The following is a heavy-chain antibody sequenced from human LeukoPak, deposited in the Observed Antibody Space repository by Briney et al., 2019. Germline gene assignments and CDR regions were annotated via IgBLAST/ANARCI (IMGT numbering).Heavy chain of an antibody. V-gene: IGHV3-23*01. Sequence: GGTLRLSCAASGFTFSSYGMSWVRQAPGKGLEWVSAISGSGGGTYYADSVKGRFTISRDNAKNSLNLQMNSLRAEDTAVYYGARDPAIVDTAMVNVDYWGQGTLVTVSS. D-gene: IGHD5-18*01. J-gene: IGHJ4*02. CDR3: ARDPAIVDTAMVNVDY. CDR2: ISGSGGGT. CDR1: GFTFSSYG.